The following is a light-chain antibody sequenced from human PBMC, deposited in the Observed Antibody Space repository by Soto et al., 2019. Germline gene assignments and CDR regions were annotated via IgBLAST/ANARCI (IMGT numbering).Light chain of an antibody. CDR3: QQSHTSPYT. V-gene: IGKV1-39*01. CDR2: AAS. J-gene: IGKJ5*01. Sequence: DIQMTQSPSSLSASVGDRVTITCRASRGINIYLNWYQQKPGKAPKLVIYAASNLQSGVPSRFGGDGVGTHFTLTISRLQPEDFATYHCQQSHTSPYTFGQGTRLEMK. CDR1: RGINIY.